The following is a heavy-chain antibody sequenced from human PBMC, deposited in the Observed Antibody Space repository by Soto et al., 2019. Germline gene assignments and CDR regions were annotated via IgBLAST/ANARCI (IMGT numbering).Heavy chain of an antibody. D-gene: IGHD6-19*01. Sequence: ASVKVSCKASGYTFTSYDINWVRQATGQGLEWMGWMNPNSGNTGYAQKLQGRVTMTTDTSTSTAYMELRSLRSDDTAVYYCARDPVAGIWFDPWGQGTLVTVSS. CDR3: ARDPVAGIWFDP. CDR1: GYTFTSYD. CDR2: MNPNSGNT. V-gene: IGHV1-8*01. J-gene: IGHJ5*02.